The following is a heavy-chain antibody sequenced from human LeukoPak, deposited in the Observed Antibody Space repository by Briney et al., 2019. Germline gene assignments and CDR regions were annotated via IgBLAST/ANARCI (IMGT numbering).Heavy chain of an antibody. CDR1: GFIFSLYW. V-gene: IGHV3-74*01. D-gene: IGHD6-13*01. Sequence: PGGSLRLSCKASGFIFSLYWMHWVRQVPGRGLVWVSRIEGGAIDTDYADFVKGRFTISRDNAKNTVYLQMTSLRVEDTAVYYCAKDIVAAGLFFDYWGQGILVTVSS. CDR2: IEGGAIDT. J-gene: IGHJ4*02. CDR3: AKDIVAAGLFFDY.